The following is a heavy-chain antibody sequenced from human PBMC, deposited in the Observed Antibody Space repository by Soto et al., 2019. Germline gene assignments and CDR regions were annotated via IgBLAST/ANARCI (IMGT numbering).Heavy chain of an antibody. Sequence: EVQLVESGGGLVQPGGSLRLSCAASGFTFSSYSFNWVRQAPGKGLEWVSIITPTSTFISYADSVRGRFTISRDNAKNSLYLQMDSLGAGDTAVYYCARARGNDWYEDYWGQGTRVTVSS. CDR2: ITPTSTFI. CDR3: ARARGNDWYEDY. D-gene: IGHD1-1*01. V-gene: IGHV3-21*06. CDR1: GFTFSSYS. J-gene: IGHJ4*02.